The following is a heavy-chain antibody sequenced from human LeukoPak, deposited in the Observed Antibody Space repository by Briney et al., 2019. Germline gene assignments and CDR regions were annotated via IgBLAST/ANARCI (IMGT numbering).Heavy chain of an antibody. CDR2: IYHGGST. Sequence: PSETLSLTCAVDGGSFSDYYWSRLRQPPGKGLEWIGEIYHGGSTNYNPSLKSRVTVSVDTSKNQFSLRLSSVTAADTAVYHCAYSNGYQQHWGQGTLVTVSS. CDR1: GGSFSDYY. CDR3: AYSNGYQQH. D-gene: IGHD3-22*01. V-gene: IGHV4-34*01. J-gene: IGHJ1*01.